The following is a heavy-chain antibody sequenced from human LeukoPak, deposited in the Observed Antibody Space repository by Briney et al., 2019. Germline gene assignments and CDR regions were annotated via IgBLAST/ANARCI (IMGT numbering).Heavy chain of an antibody. CDR1: GGSVSSRRHY. J-gene: IGHJ4*02. V-gene: IGHV4-39*01. D-gene: IGHD4-11*01. CDR2: IYYSGST. Sequence: SETLSLTCGVSGGSVSSRRHYWAWIRQPPGKGLEWIGSIYYSGSTYYNPSLKSGVTISVDTSSNQFSLTLRSVTAADTSVYYCARQSRTTRDPFDSWGRGAQVIVSS. CDR3: ARQSRTTRDPFDS.